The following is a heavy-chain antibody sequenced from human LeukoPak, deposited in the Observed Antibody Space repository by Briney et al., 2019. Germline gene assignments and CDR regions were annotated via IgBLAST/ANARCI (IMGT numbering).Heavy chain of an antibody. CDR3: ASIAAAGKDY. CDR1: GGSISSGDYY. J-gene: IGHJ4*02. V-gene: IGHV4-30-4*01. CDR2: IYYSEST. D-gene: IGHD6-13*01. Sequence: SQTLSLTCTVSGGSISSGDYYWSWIRQPPGKGLEWIGYIYYSESTYYNPSLKSRVTKSVDTSKNQFSLKLSSVTAADTAVYYCASIAAAGKDYWGQGTLVTVSS.